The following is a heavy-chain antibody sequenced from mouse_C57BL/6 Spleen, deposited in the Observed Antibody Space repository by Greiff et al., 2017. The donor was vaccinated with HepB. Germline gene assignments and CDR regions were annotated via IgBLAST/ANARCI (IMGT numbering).Heavy chain of an antibody. CDR1: GYAFSSSW. D-gene: IGHD1-1*01. Sequence: QVQLQQSGPELVKPGSSVKISCKASGYAFSSSWMNWVKQRPGKGLEWIGRIYPGDGDTNYNGKFKGKATLTADKSSSTAYMQLSSLTSEDSAVYFCARDEYYYGSSRYFDVWGTGTTVTVSS. CDR3: ARDEYYYGSSRYFDV. V-gene: IGHV1-82*01. J-gene: IGHJ1*03. CDR2: IYPGDGDT.